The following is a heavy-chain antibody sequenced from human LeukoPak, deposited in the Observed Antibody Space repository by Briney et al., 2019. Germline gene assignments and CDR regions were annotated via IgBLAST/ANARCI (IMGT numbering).Heavy chain of an antibody. Sequence: PGGSLRLSCAASRFAISDYYMSWIRQAPGKGLEWISYISTSGSNIYYADSVKGRFTISRDKAKNSLYLQMDSLRAEDTAVYYCARGWYYPGYWGQGTLVTVSS. CDR2: ISTSGSNI. J-gene: IGHJ4*02. V-gene: IGHV3-11*01. CDR1: RFAISDYY. D-gene: IGHD3-10*01. CDR3: ARGWYYPGY.